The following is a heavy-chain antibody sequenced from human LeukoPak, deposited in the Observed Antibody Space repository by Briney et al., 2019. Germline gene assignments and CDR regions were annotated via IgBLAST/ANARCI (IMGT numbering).Heavy chain of an antibody. CDR3: ARRRSGYFDY. CDR2: IYTDGTT. V-gene: IGHV3-53*01. CDR1: GFTVSTNY. Sequence: GGSLRLSCAASGFTVSTNYMNWVRQAPGEWLEWVSVIYTDGTTYYADSVKGRFTISRDNSKNTLYLQMNSLRAEDTAVYYCARRRSGYFDYWGQGTLVTVSS. D-gene: IGHD3-22*01. J-gene: IGHJ4*02.